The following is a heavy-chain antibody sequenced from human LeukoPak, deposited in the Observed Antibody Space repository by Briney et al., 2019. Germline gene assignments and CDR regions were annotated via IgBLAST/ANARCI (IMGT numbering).Heavy chain of an antibody. J-gene: IGHJ3*02. CDR2: ISGSGGST. D-gene: IGHD2-2*01. CDR3: AKDLEGYCSSTSCYGPGRGGAFDI. CDR1: GFTFSSYA. V-gene: IGHV3-23*01. Sequence: PGRSLRLSCAASGFTFSSYAMHWVRQAPGKGLEWVSAISGSGGSTYYADSVKGRFTISRDNSKNTLYLQMNSLRAEDTAVYYCAKDLEGYCSSTSCYGPGRGGAFDIWGQGTMVTVSS.